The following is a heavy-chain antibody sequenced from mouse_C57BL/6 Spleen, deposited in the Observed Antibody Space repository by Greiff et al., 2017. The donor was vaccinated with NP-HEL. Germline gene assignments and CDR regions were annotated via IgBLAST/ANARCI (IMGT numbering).Heavy chain of an antibody. CDR1: GYAFSSSW. Sequence: QVQLQQSGPELVKPGASVKISCKASGYAFSSSWMNWVKQRPGKGLEWIGRIYPGDGDTNYNGKFKGKATLTADKSSSTAYMQLSSLTSEDSAVYFCARRDYGSGDFDVWGTGTTVTVSS. D-gene: IGHD1-1*01. CDR2: IYPGDGDT. J-gene: IGHJ1*03. CDR3: ARRDYGSGDFDV. V-gene: IGHV1-82*01.